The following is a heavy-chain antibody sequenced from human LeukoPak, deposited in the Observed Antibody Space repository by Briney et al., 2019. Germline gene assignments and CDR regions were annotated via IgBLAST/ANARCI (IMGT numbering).Heavy chain of an antibody. CDR3: ARDLGYCSGGSCYWGYYFDY. CDR2: INPNSGGT. Sequence: ASVKVSCKASGYTFTGYYMHWVRQAPGQGLEWMGWINPNSGGTNYAQKFQGWVTMTRDTSISTAYMELSGLRSDDTAVYYCARDLGYCSGGSCYWGYYFDYWGQGTLVTVSS. D-gene: IGHD2-15*01. V-gene: IGHV1-2*04. J-gene: IGHJ4*02. CDR1: GYTFTGYY.